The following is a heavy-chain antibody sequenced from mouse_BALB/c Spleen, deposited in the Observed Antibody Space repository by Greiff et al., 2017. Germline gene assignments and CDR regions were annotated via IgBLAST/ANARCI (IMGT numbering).Heavy chain of an antibody. D-gene: IGHD1-1*01. Sequence: EVQLVESGGGLVKPGGSLKLSCAASGFTFSDYYMYWVRQTPEKRLEWVATISDGGSYTYYPDSVKGRFTISRDNAKNNLYLQMSSLKSEDTAMYYCAREDYGSGYWGQGTTLTVSS. CDR1: GFTFSDYY. CDR2: ISDGGSYT. J-gene: IGHJ2*01. V-gene: IGHV5-4*02. CDR3: AREDYGSGY.